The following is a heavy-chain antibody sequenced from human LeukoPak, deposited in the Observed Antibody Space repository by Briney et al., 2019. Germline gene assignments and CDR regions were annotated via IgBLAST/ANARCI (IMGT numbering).Heavy chain of an antibody. CDR2: INHSGST. J-gene: IGHJ5*02. D-gene: IGHD6-19*01. CDR1: GGSFSGYY. V-gene: IGHV4-34*01. Sequence: SETLSLTCAVCGGSFSGYYWSWIRQPPGKGLEWIGEINHSGSTNYNPSLKSRVTISVDTSKNQFSLKLSSVTAADTAVYYCAGPVAGITWFDPWGQGTLVTVSS. CDR3: AGPVAGITWFDP.